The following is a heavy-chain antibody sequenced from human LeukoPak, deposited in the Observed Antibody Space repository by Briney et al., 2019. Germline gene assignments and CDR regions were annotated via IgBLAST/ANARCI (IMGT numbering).Heavy chain of an antibody. V-gene: IGHV4-4*07. CDR1: GYSISYYY. CDR2: IYTSGST. CDR3: ARGEYYFDY. J-gene: IGHJ4*02. Sequence: PSETLSLTCTVSGYSISYYYWTWIRQPAGKGLEWIGRIYTSGSTNYNPSLMSRVTMSVDTSKNQFSLKLRSVTAADTAVYYCARGEYYFDYWGQGTLVTVSS.